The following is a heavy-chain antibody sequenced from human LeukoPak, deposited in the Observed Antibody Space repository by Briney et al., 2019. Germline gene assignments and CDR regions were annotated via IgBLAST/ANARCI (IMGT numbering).Heavy chain of an antibody. Sequence: PSETLSLTCTVSGGSISSYYWSWIRQPPGKGLEWIGYIYHSGSTYYNPSLKSRVTISVDRSKNQFSLKLSSVTAADTAVYYCARFLYGSGSDFDYWGQGTLVTVSS. CDR1: GGSISSYY. CDR2: IYHSGST. D-gene: IGHD3-10*01. J-gene: IGHJ4*02. V-gene: IGHV4-59*12. CDR3: ARFLYGSGSDFDY.